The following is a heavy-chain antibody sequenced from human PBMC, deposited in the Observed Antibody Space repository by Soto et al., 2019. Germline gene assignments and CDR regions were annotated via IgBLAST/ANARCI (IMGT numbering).Heavy chain of an antibody. CDR2: VRSKTYGGTT. CDR1: GFTFGDYA. CDR3: ARATLLLAFTSFDH. D-gene: IGHD3-3*02. Sequence: VQLVESGGGLVEPGRSLRLSCTASGFTFGDYAMSWFRQAPGKGLEWVGFVRSKTYGGTTQYAASVKGRFTISRDDSKSIAYLQMSSLQTEDTAVYYCARATLLLAFTSFDHWGQGTLFTVSS. J-gene: IGHJ4*02. V-gene: IGHV3-49*03.